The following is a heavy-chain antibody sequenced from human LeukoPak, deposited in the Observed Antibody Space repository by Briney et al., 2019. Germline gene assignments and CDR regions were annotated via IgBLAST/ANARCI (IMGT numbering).Heavy chain of an antibody. CDR3: ARDFGGTLKTALDY. D-gene: IGHD4-23*01. CDR2: ISYDGSNK. Sequence: GGSLRLSCAASGFTFSSYGMHWVRQAPGKGLEWVAVISYDGSNKYYADSVKGRFTVSRDNAKNSLYLQMDGLRAEDTAIYYCARDFGGTLKTALDYWGQGTLVTVSS. J-gene: IGHJ4*02. V-gene: IGHV3-30*03. CDR1: GFTFSSYG.